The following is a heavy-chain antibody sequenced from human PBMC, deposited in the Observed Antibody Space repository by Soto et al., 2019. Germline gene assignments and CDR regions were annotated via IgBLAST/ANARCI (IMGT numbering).Heavy chain of an antibody. Sequence: WGSLRLSCVASGFTFSSYAMSWVRQAPGKGLEWVSTISGSGGGSTYYADSVKGRFTISRDNSKNTLYLQMNSLRADHTAVYYCAKVTYYYDTSVYYYFDYWGQGTQVTVSS. D-gene: IGHD3-22*01. CDR3: AKVTYYYDTSVYYYFDY. CDR2: ISGSGGGST. V-gene: IGHV3-23*01. CDR1: GFTFSSYA. J-gene: IGHJ4*02.